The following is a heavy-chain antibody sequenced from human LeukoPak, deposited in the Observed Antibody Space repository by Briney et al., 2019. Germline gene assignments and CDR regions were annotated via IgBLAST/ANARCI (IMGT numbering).Heavy chain of an antibody. Sequence: GGSLRLSCAASGFTFSSYWMSWVRQAPGKGLEWVANIKQDGSEKYYVDSVKGRFTISRDNAKNSLYLQMNSLRAEDTAVYYCVRLEAMIVVVIEVRAFDIWGQGTMVTVSS. V-gene: IGHV3-7*01. CDR3: VRLEAMIVVVIEVRAFDI. CDR1: GFTFSSYW. CDR2: IKQDGSEK. J-gene: IGHJ3*02. D-gene: IGHD3-22*01.